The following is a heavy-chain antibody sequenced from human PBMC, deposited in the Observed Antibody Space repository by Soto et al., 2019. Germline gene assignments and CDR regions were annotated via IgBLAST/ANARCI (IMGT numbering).Heavy chain of an antibody. CDR3: ARLGQVGATTAAFDI. D-gene: IGHD1-26*01. J-gene: IGHJ3*02. CDR2: INPSGGST. CDR1: GYTLTGDY. V-gene: IGHV1-46*01. Sequence: ASVKGSCKGSGYTLTGDYVDWVRQAPGQGLEWMGIINPSGGSTSYAQKFQGRVTMTRDTSTSTVYMELSSLRSEDTAVYYCARLGQVGATTAAFDIWGQGTMVTVSS.